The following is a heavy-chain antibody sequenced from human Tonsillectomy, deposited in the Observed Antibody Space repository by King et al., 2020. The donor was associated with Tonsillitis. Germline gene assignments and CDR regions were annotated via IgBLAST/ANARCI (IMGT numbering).Heavy chain of an antibody. V-gene: IGHV4-34*01. CDR3: ARGYSSSWYTPFDY. J-gene: IGHJ4*02. CDR1: GGSFSGYH. Sequence: VQLQQWGAGLLKPSETLSLTCAVYGGSFSGYHWSWIRQPPGKGLEWIGEINHSGTTEYSPSLKSRVTVSVDTSKNQFSLKLSSVTAADTAVYYCARGYSSSWYTPFDYWGQGTLVTVSS. CDR2: INHSGTT. D-gene: IGHD6-13*01.